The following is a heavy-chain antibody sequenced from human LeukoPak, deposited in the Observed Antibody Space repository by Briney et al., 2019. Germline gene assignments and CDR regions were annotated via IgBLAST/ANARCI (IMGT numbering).Heavy chain of an antibody. CDR3: EKALRYSSSGSDY. D-gene: IGHD6-13*01. CDR1: RFTLSNYW. V-gene: IGHV3-74*01. Sequence: GGSLTLSCAASRFTLSNYWMHWVRQAPGKGLVWVSRINTDGSSKNYADSVKGRFTISRDNARNALYLQMNSLRADDTAVYFCEKALRYSSSGSDYWGQGTLVSVSS. CDR2: INTDGSSK. J-gene: IGHJ4*02.